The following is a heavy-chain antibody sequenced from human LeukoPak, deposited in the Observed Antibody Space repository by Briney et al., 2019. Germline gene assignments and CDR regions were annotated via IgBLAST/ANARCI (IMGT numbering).Heavy chain of an antibody. CDR2: IKQDGSEK. CDR3: AKEGYSSAWYYFFDY. D-gene: IGHD6-19*01. J-gene: IGHJ4*02. V-gene: IGHV3-7*03. CDR1: GFTFSTYW. Sequence: GGSLRLSCAASGFTFSTYWMSWVRQAPGKGLEWVANIKQDGSEKYYVDSVKGRFTISRDNAKNSLYLQMNSLRVEDTAVYYCAKEGYSSAWYYFFDYWGQGTLVTVSS.